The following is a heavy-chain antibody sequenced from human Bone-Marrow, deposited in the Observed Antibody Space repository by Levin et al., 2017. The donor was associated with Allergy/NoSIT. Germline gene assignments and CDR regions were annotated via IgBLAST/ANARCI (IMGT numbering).Heavy chain of an antibody. J-gene: IGHJ4*02. CDR2: ISWDGDKT. Sequence: GESLKISCAASGFTVDDYIIHWVRQAPGKGLEWVSLISWDGDKTFYADSVRGRFTISRDNSTNSVYLQMNSLRTEDTAFYYCAKEISPRTAVAGNFAFWGQGTLVTVSS. CDR3: AKEISPRTAVAGNFAF. D-gene: IGHD6-19*01. CDR1: GFTVDDYI. V-gene: IGHV3-43*01.